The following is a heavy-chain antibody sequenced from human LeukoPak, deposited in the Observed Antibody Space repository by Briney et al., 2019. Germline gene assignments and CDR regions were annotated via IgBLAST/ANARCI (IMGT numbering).Heavy chain of an antibody. D-gene: IGHD6-13*01. CDR2: ISGSGGRT. Sequence: PGGSLRLSCVTSGFTFSSYAMGWVRQAPVKGLEWVSLISGSGGRTYYADSVKGRFTVSRDNSKNTLYLEMNSLRAEDTAVYYCAKDWAPGTYRLTAFDIWGQGTMVTVSS. J-gene: IGHJ3*02. CDR3: AKDWAPGTYRLTAFDI. V-gene: IGHV3-23*01. CDR1: GFTFSSYA.